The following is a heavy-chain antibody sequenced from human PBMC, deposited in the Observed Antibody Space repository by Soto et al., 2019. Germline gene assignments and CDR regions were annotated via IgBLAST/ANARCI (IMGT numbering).Heavy chain of an antibody. CDR2: IWYDGNRK. CDR3: SGFGYSSGWYKFDH. CDR1: GFTFSSYG. D-gene: IGHD6-19*01. J-gene: IGHJ4*02. V-gene: IGHV3-33*01. Sequence: QVQLVESGGGVVQPGRSLRLSCAASGFTFSSYGMHWVRQAPGKGLEWVTVIWYDGNRKYYADSVKGRFTISRDNSKNTLYLPMNSLRVADTALYYCSGFGYSSGWYKFDHWGQGTLVTVSS.